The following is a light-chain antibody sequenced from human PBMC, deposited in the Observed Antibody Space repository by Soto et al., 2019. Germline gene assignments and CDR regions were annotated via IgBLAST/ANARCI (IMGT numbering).Light chain of an antibody. J-gene: IGLJ1*01. CDR2: ENN. V-gene: IGLV1-51*02. Sequence: VLTHPPSVSAAPGQKVPISYSGSSSNIGNNYVSWYQQLPGTAPKPLIYENNKRPSGIPDRFSGTKSGTSATLDVTGLQTGDGADYYCGTWDSSQSAGVFGTGTKVTVL. CDR3: GTWDSSQSAGV. CDR1: SSNIGNNY.